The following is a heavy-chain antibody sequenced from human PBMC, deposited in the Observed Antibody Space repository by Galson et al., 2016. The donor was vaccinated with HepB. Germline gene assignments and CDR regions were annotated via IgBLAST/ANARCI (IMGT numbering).Heavy chain of an antibody. CDR3: ARDSSSGYVIDAFEI. CDR2: ITSSSTTI. V-gene: IGHV3-48*04. D-gene: IGHD5-12*01. Sequence: SLRLSCAASGFTFSNYPINWVRQAPGKGLEWVSYITSSSTTIHSADSVRGRFTASTDYTKNPLFLQMSILRAEDAAVYYCARDSSSGYVIDAFEIWGQGTMVTVSS. CDR1: GFTFSNYP. J-gene: IGHJ3*02.